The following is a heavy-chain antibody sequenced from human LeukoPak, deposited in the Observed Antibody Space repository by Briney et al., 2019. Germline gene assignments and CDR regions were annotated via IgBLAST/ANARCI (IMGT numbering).Heavy chain of an antibody. D-gene: IGHD3-3*02. CDR3: ANKATLGDYYYYMDV. V-gene: IGHV3-23*01. Sequence: GGSLRLSCAASGFTFSSYAMTWVRQALGKGLEWVSAISVSGGSTYYADSVKGRFTISRDNSKNTLSLQMHSLRAEDTAVYYCANKATLGDYYYYMDVWGTGTTVTVSS. J-gene: IGHJ6*03. CDR2: ISVSGGST. CDR1: GFTFSSYA.